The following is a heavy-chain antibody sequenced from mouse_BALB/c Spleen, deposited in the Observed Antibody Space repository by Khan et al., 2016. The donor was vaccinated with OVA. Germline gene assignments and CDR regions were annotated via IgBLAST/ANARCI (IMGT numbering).Heavy chain of an antibody. CDR3: ARETVVDVYWYLDV. J-gene: IGHJ1*01. Sequence: EVELVESGGGLVQPGGSLRLSCATSGFTFTDYYMSWVRQPPGKSLEWLGFIRNKAKGYTKEYSAPVKGRFTNSRDNSQSLVYLQMNTLRAEDSATYCCARETVVDVYWYLDVWGAGTTVTVSS. V-gene: IGHV7-3*02. CDR2: IRNKAKGYTK. CDR1: GFTFTDYY. D-gene: IGHD1-1*01.